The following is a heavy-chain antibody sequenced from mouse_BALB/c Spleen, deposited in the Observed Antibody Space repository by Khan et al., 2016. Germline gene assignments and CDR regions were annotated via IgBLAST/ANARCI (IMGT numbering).Heavy chain of an antibody. Sequence: VRLQQSGPELVKPGASVKVSCKGSGYAFTTYNMYWVKQSHGKSLEWIGYIDPYNGVRRYNQKFKDKATLTVDESSSTAYMHLNSLTSEDSAVYYCARWDGNYVPFASWGQGTLVTVSA. J-gene: IGHJ3*01. CDR2: IDPYNGVR. CDR3: ARWDGNYVPFAS. CDR1: GYAFTTYN. D-gene: IGHD2-1*01. V-gene: IGHV1S135*01.